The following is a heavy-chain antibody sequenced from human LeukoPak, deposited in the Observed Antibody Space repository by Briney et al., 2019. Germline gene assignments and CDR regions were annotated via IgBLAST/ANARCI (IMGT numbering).Heavy chain of an antibody. Sequence: EASVKVSCRASGYXFSRYYMHWVRQAPGQGLEWMGIISPSGGSTTYAQKFQGRVTMTRDTSTSTVYMELSSLRSDDTAVYYCARVTCPGGDCYYYYGLDVWGQGTTVTVSS. V-gene: IGHV1-46*01. CDR2: ISPSGGST. CDR1: GYXFSRYY. J-gene: IGHJ6*02. D-gene: IGHD2-21*02. CDR3: ARVTCPGGDCYYYYGLDV.